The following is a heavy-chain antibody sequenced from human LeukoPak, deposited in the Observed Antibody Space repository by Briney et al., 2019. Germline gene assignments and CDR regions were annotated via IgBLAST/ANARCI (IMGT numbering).Heavy chain of an antibody. CDR3: AKSQSGWYSFDY. J-gene: IGHJ4*02. D-gene: IGHD6-19*01. Sequence: PGGSLRLSCAASGFTLSNYVVNWVRQAPEKGLEWVSAISGSGGSTKYADSVKGRFTISGDNSKNTLYLQMNSLRAEDTAVYYCAKSQSGWYSFDYWGQGTPVTVSS. V-gene: IGHV3-23*01. CDR1: GFTLSNYV. CDR2: ISGSGGST.